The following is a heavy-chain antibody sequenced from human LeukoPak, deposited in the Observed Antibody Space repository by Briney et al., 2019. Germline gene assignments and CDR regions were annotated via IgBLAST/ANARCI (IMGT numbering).Heavy chain of an antibody. V-gene: IGHV4-59*01. Sequence: PSETLSLTCTVSGGSISSNYWSWIRQPPGKGLEWIGYIYYSGSPSYNPSLRGRVTISVDTSKNQFSLNLNSVTAADTAVYYCARGLRVGNTGYYFDYWGQGTLVTVSS. CDR1: GGSISSNY. CDR2: IYYSGSP. CDR3: ARGLRVGNTGYYFDY. D-gene: IGHD1-26*01. J-gene: IGHJ4*02.